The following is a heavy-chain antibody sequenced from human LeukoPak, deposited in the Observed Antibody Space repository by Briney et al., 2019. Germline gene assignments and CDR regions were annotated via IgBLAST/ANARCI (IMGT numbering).Heavy chain of an antibody. D-gene: IGHD5-12*01. CDR1: GGSISSGGYY. CDR2: IYHSGST. Sequence: SETLSLTCTVSGGSISSGGYYWSWIRQPPGTGLEWIGYIYHSGSTYYNPSLKSRVTISVDRSKNQFSLKLSSVTAADTAVYYCAREAVFPNYYYDYWGQGTLVTVSS. J-gene: IGHJ4*02. V-gene: IGHV4-30-2*01. CDR3: AREAVFPNYYYDY.